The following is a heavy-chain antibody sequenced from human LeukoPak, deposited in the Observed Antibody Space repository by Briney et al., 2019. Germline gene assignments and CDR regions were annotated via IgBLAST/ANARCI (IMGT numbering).Heavy chain of an antibody. CDR3: ARGPIVVVPAASFDY. CDR2: INPNSGGT. D-gene: IGHD2-2*01. CDR1: GYTFTGYY. V-gene: IGHV1-2*02. Sequence: ASVKVSCKASGYTFTGYYMHWVRQAPGQGLEWTGWINPNSGGTNYAQKFQGRVTMTRDTSISTAYMELSRLRSDDTAVYYCARGPIVVVPAASFDYWGQGTLVTVSS. J-gene: IGHJ4*02.